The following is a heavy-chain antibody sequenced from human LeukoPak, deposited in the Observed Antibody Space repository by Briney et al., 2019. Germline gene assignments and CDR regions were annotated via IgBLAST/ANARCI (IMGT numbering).Heavy chain of an antibody. V-gene: IGHV3-23*01. CDR1: GFTFAAYA. J-gene: IGHJ4*02. Sequence: GGSLRLSCAASGFTFAAYAMSWVRQAPGKGLDWVATITDSGVLTFYADSVKGRFSISRDNSRNTVYLQMNSLRVEDTAVYYCAKDYCGDGRCDEIPIDYWGQGTLVTVSS. D-gene: IGHD2-21*01. CDR3: AKDYCGDGRCDEIPIDY. CDR2: ITDSGVLT.